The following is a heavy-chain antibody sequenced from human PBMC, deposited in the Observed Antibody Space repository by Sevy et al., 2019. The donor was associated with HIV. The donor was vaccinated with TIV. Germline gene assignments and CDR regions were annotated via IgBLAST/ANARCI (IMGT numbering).Heavy chain of an antibody. J-gene: IGHJ4*02. CDR3: ARDHNLDSVDY. CDR1: GYTFTGYF. CDR2: INPKSGGT. D-gene: IGHD3-22*01. V-gene: IGHV1-2*02. Sequence: ASVKVSCKTSGYTFTGYFIHWVRQAPGQGLEWMGWINPKSGGTNSAQKFQGRVTMTRDTSISTAYMELSRLRSDDTAVYYCARDHNLDSVDYWGQETLVTVSS.